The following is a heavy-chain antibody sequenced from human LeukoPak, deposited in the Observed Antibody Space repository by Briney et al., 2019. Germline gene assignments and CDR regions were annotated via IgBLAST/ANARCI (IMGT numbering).Heavy chain of an antibody. CDR2: IYHSGST. CDR3: ARGSLVVVTAIVDY. Sequence: PSETLSLTCAVSGGSISSGGYSWSWIRQPPGKGLEWIGYIYHSGSTYYNPSLKSRVTISVDTSKNQFSLKLSSVTAADTAVYYCARGSLVVVTAIVDYWGQGTLVTVSS. D-gene: IGHD2-21*02. J-gene: IGHJ4*02. V-gene: IGHV4-30-2*01. CDR1: GGSISSGGYS.